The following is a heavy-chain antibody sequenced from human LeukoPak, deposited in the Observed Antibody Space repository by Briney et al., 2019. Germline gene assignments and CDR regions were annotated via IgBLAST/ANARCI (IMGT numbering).Heavy chain of an antibody. V-gene: IGHV4-61*02. CDR3: ARDLGGGWFDP. CDR1: GGSISSGTYY. Sequence: SETLSLTCTVSGGSISSGTYYWNWIRQPAGKGLEWIGRISTSGTTNYNPSLKSRITVSIDTSKNQSSLKLNSVTAADTAVYYCARDLGGGWFDPWGQGTLVTVSS. CDR2: ISTSGTT. J-gene: IGHJ5*02. D-gene: IGHD3-10*01.